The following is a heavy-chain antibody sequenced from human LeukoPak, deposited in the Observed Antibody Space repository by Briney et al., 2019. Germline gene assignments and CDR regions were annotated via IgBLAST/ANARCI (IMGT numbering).Heavy chain of an antibody. V-gene: IGHV1-18*01. D-gene: IGHD3-3*01. CDR2: ISAYNGNT. CDR1: GYTFTSYG. CDR3: ARDCSITILGVANDAFDI. J-gene: IGHJ3*02. Sequence: ASVKVSCKASGYTFTSYGISWVRQAPGQGLEWMGWISAYNGNTNYAQKLQGRVTMTTDTSTSTAYMELRSLRSDDTAVYYCARDCSITILGVANDAFDIWGQGTMVTVSS.